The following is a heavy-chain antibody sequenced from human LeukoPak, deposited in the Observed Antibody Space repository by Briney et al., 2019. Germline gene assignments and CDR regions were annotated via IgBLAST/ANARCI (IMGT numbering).Heavy chain of an antibody. Sequence: GGSLTLSCAASGFTISTYGMSWVRQAPGKGLEWVSSISGGTPHYADSVKGRFTISRDNSKNTVSLQMNSLRAEDTAVSYCAKSVYHSGNYWGQGTLVTVSS. D-gene: IGHD3-10*01. CDR1: GFTISTYG. J-gene: IGHJ4*02. CDR2: ISGGTP. V-gene: IGHV3-23*01. CDR3: AKSVYHSGNY.